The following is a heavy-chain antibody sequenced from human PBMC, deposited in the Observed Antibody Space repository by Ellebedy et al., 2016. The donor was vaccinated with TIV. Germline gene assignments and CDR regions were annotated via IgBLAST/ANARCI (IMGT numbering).Heavy chain of an antibody. CDR1: GYSFISYW. Sequence: GESLKISCKGSGYSFISYWIGWVRQMPGKGLEWMGYIYPGYSDTRYSPSFQGQVTISVDKSISTAYLQWRSLKASDTAIYYCARGDRGSGWYWDKWGQGTLVTVSS. D-gene: IGHD6-19*01. CDR2: IYPGYSDT. V-gene: IGHV5-51*01. J-gene: IGHJ4*02. CDR3: ARGDRGSGWYWDK.